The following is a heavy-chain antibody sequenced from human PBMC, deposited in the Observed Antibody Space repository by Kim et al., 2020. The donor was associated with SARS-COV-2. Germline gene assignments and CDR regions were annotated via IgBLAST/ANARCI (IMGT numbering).Heavy chain of an antibody. CDR2: IWYDGSNK. CDR1: GFTFSSYG. D-gene: IGHD3-3*01. CDR3: ARAGLFGVVYRGMDV. Sequence: GGSLRLSCAASGFTFSSYGMHWVRQAPGKGLEWVAVIWYDGSNKYYADSVKGRFTISRDNSKNTLYLQMNSLRAEDTAVYYCARAGLFGVVYRGMDVWGQGTTVTVSS. J-gene: IGHJ6*02. V-gene: IGHV3-33*01.